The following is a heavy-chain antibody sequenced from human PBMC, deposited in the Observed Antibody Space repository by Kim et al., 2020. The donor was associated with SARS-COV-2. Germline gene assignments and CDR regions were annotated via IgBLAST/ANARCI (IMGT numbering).Heavy chain of an antibody. Sequence: GGSLRLSCAASGFTFSSYAMHWVRQAPGKGLEWVAVISYDGSNKYYADSVKGRFTISRDNSKNTLYLQMNSLRAEDTAVYYCARDLNWNGYFDYWGQGTLVTVSS. V-gene: IGHV3-30-3*01. D-gene: IGHD1-1*01. CDR2: ISYDGSNK. CDR1: GFTFSSYA. J-gene: IGHJ4*02. CDR3: ARDLNWNGYFDY.